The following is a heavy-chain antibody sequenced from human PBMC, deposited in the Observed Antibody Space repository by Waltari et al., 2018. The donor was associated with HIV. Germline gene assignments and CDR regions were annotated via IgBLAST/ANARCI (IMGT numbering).Heavy chain of an antibody. CDR3: ARTPYDTSGYCFDY. V-gene: IGHV3-33*01. D-gene: IGHD3-22*01. Sequence: QVQQVESGGGVVQPGRSLIPSCAASGFPFSGYGLHWVRQAPGKGLEWLAVVWYDGKNKYYADSVKGRFTVSRDNSKNTLFLQMNSLRVDDTAVYYCARTPYDTSGYCFDYWGQGTLVTVSS. CDR2: VWYDGKNK. J-gene: IGHJ4*02. CDR1: GFPFSGYG.